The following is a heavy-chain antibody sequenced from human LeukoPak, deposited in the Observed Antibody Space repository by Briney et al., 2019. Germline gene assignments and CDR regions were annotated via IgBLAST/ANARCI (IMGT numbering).Heavy chain of an antibody. CDR1: GFTFSSYS. CDR3: ARDLSWTSRAFQH. CDR2: ISSSSSYT. Sequence: GGSLRLSCVDSGFTFSSYSMNWVRQAPGKGLEWVSSISSSSSYTNYADSVRGRFTISRENAKNSLYLQMNSLRAEDTAVYYCARDLSWTSRAFQHWGQGTLVTVSS. V-gene: IGHV3-21*01. D-gene: IGHD2-2*01. J-gene: IGHJ1*01.